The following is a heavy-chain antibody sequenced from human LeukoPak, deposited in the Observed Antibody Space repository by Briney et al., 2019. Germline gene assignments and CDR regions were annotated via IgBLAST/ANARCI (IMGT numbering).Heavy chain of an antibody. CDR3: ARVPHDYGDFYLSY. J-gene: IGHJ4*02. Sequence: GGSLRLSCAASGSTFSDYYMSLIRQAPGKGLEWVSYISSSGSTIYYADSVKGRFTISRDNAKNSLYLQMNSLRAEDTAVYYCARVPHDYGDFYLSYWGQGTLVTVSS. CDR2: ISSSGSTI. CDR1: GSTFSDYY. D-gene: IGHD4-17*01. V-gene: IGHV3-11*01.